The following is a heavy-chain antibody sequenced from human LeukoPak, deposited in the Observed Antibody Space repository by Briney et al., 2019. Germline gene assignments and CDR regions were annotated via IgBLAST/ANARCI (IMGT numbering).Heavy chain of an antibody. Sequence: SGGSLRLSCAASGFTFDDYAMHWVRQAPGKGLGWVSGISWNSGSIGYADSVKGRFTISRDNAKNSLYLQMNSLRAEDTALYYCAKDISGGYGAFDIWGQGTMVTVSS. CDR2: ISWNSGSI. CDR3: AKDISGGYGAFDI. J-gene: IGHJ3*02. D-gene: IGHD5-12*01. CDR1: GFTFDDYA. V-gene: IGHV3-9*01.